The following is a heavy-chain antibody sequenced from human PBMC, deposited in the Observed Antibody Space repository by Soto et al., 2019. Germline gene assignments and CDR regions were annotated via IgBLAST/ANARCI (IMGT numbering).Heavy chain of an antibody. CDR2: ISGSGGST. J-gene: IGHJ4*02. V-gene: IGHV3-23*01. CDR1: GFTFNPYP. D-gene: IGHD3-22*01. Sequence: PGGSLRLSCAASGFTFNPYPMSWVRQAPGKGLEWVSAISGSGGSTYYPDSVKGRFTISRDNSKNTLYLQMNSLRAEDTAVYYCAKGLDYCGSAGLDYWGQGTLVTVSS. CDR3: AKGLDYCGSAGLDY.